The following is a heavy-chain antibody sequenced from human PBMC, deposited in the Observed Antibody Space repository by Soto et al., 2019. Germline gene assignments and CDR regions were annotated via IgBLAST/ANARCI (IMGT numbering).Heavy chain of an antibody. Sequence: QVQLVQSGAEVKKPGASVKVSCKASGYTFTSYGISWVRQAPGQGLEWLGWISAYNGNTNYAQKLQGRVTMTTDTSTSTAYMELRSLRADDTAVYYCARDIHLQTDSYGMDVWGQGTTVTVAS. CDR3: ARDIHLQTDSYGMDV. CDR1: GYTFTSYG. V-gene: IGHV1-18*04. CDR2: ISAYNGNT. D-gene: IGHD5-18*01. J-gene: IGHJ6*02.